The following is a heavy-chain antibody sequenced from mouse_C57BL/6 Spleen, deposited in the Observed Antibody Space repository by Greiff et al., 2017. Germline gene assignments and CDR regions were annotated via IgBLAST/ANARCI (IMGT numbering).Heavy chain of an antibody. Sequence: VQLQQPGAELVKPGASVKLSCKASGYTFTSYWMHWVKQRPGQGLEWIGMIPPNSGSTNYNEKLKSQATLTVDKSSSTAYMQLSSLTSEDSAVYDCARMRDGNWFAYWGQGTTLTVSS. CDR3: ARMRDGNWFAY. D-gene: IGHD2-1*01. CDR1: GYTFTSYW. J-gene: IGHJ2*01. CDR2: IPPNSGST. V-gene: IGHV1-64*01.